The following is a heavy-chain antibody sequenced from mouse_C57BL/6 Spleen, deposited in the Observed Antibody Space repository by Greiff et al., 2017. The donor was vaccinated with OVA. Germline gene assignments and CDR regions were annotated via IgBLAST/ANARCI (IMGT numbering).Heavy chain of an antibody. D-gene: IGHD1-1*01. Sequence: EVMLVESGGGLVKPGGSLKLSCAASGFTFSSYAMSWVRQTPEQRLEWVATISDGGSYTYYPDNVKGRFTISRDNAKNNLYLQMSHLKSEDTAMYYCARAAPYYGSSYGFAYWGQGTLVTVSA. J-gene: IGHJ3*01. CDR3: ARAAPYYGSSYGFAY. V-gene: IGHV5-4*03. CDR2: ISDGGSYT. CDR1: GFTFSSYA.